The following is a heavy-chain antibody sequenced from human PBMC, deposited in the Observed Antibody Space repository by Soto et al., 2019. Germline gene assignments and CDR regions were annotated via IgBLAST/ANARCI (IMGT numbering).Heavy chain of an antibody. CDR3: SRGRGGWYSYY. V-gene: IGHV3-23*01. CDR2: VTGSGGNT. CDR1: GFTFSSYA. D-gene: IGHD6-19*01. Sequence: EVQLLESGGGLVQPGGSLRLSCAASGFTFSSYAMSWVRQSPGKGLEWVSTVTGSGGNTFYADSVKGRFTISRDNSKDTRDVQMNSLRDEDTAVYYCSRGRGGWYSYYWGQGTLVTVSA. J-gene: IGHJ4*02.